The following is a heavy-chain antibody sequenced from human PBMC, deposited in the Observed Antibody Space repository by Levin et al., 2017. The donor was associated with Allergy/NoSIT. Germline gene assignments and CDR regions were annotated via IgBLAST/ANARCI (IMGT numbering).Heavy chain of an antibody. CDR1: GFSLSTSGVG. V-gene: IGHV2-5*02. J-gene: IGHJ5*02. CDR2: IYWDDDK. D-gene: IGHD3-22*01. CDR3: AHWAYYDSSGFKALRFDT. Sequence: SGPTLVKPTQTLTLTCTFSGFSLSTSGVGVGWIRQPPGKALEWLALIYWDDDKRYSPSLKSRLSITKDTSKNQVVLTMTNMDPVDTATYYCAHWAYYDSSGFKALRFDTWGQGTLVTVSS.